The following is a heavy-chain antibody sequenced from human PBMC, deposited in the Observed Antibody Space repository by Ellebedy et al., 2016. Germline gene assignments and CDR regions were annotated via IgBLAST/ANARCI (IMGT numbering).Heavy chain of an antibody. CDR1: GFIFGNYW. D-gene: IGHD7-27*01. Sequence: GGSLRLXCAASGFIFGNYWMTWVRQAPGTRLQWVANIKQDGSETFHVDSVKGRFSISRDNAKNSLFLQMNSLRADDTAIYYCARLNWGRFAFDYWGHGTLVTVSS. CDR3: ARLNWGRFAFDY. J-gene: IGHJ4*01. V-gene: IGHV3-7*01. CDR2: IKQDGSET.